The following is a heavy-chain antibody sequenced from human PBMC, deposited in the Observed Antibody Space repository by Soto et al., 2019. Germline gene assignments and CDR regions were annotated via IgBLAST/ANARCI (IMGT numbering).Heavy chain of an antibody. CDR1: GFIFTMYG. Sequence: GGSLRLSCAASGFIFTMYGMHWVRQAPGKGLEWVAPITDNGSNIYYADSVKGRFTISRDNAKNSLFLQMNSLRPEDTAVYYCAKDPFGGGDSEWFDPWGQGTLVTVSS. J-gene: IGHJ5*02. D-gene: IGHD2-21*02. V-gene: IGHV3-21*01. CDR3: AKDPFGGGDSEWFDP. CDR2: ITDNGSNI.